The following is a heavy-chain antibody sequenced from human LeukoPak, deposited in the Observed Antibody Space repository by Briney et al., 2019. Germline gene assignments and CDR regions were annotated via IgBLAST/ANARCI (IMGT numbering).Heavy chain of an antibody. CDR3: ARDLYGGYTLDY. J-gene: IGHJ4*02. CDR1: GLTFSSYA. V-gene: IGHV3-48*04. Sequence: PGRSLRLSCAASGLTFSSYAMHWVRQAPGKGLEWVSYISSSGSTIYYADSVKGRFTISRDNAKNSLYLQMNSLRAEDTAVYYCARDLYGGYTLDYWGQGTLVAVSS. D-gene: IGHD5-12*01. CDR2: ISSSGSTI.